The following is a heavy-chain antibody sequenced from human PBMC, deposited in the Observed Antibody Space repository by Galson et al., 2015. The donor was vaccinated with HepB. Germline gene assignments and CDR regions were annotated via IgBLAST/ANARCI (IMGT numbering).Heavy chain of an antibody. V-gene: IGHV3-7*03. CDR2: IKQDGSEK. Sequence: SLRLSCAGSGFTFSSYWMSWVRQAPGKGLEWVANIKQDGSEKYYVDSVKGRFTISRDNAKNSLYLQMNSLRAEDTAVYYCARVWTSSYYDFWSGYYSANYFDYWGQGTLVTVSS. CDR1: GFTFSSYW. J-gene: IGHJ4*02. D-gene: IGHD3-3*01. CDR3: ARVWTSSYYDFWSGYYSANYFDY.